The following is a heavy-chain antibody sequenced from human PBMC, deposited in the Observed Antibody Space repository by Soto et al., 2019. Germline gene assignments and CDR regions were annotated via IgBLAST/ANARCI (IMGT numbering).Heavy chain of an antibody. CDR3: ARTSAAGKYYYGMDV. D-gene: IGHD6-13*01. CDR1: GYSFTNDC. Sequence: GESLKISRKGSGYSFTNDCIAWVPQMPGKGLEWMGIIYPGVSDTRYSPSFQGQVTISADKSISTAYLQWSSLKASDTAMYYCARTSAAGKYYYGMDVWGQGTTVTVSS. J-gene: IGHJ6*02. CDR2: IYPGVSDT. V-gene: IGHV5-51*01.